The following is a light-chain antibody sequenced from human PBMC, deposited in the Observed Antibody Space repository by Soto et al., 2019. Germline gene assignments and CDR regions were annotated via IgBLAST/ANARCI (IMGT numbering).Light chain of an antibody. CDR1: SSDVGGYNY. Sequence: QSALTQPPSASGSPGQSVTISCTGTSSDVGGYNYVSWYQQHPGKAPKLMIYEVSKRPSGVPDRFSGSKSGNTASLTVFGLQAEDEADYYCSSYAGSNNYVLFGGGTKVTVL. V-gene: IGLV2-8*01. CDR2: EVS. J-gene: IGLJ2*01. CDR3: SSYAGSNNYVL.